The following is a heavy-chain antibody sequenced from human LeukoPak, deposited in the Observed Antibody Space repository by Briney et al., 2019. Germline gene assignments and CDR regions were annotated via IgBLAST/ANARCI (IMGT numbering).Heavy chain of an antibody. V-gene: IGHV1-3*01. D-gene: IGHD5-12*01. CDR2: INAGNGNT. CDR1: GYTFTSYY. J-gene: IGHJ4*02. CDR3: ARDHHRRGEWLRLSGAHFDY. Sequence: ASVKVSCKASGYTFTSYYMHWVRQAPGQGLEWMGWINAGNGNTKYSQKFQGRVTITRDTSASTAYMELSSLRSEDTAVYYCARDHHRRGEWLRLSGAHFDYWGQGTLVTVSS.